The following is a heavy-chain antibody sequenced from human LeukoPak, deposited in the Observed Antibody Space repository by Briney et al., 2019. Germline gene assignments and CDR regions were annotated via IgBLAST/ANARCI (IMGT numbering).Heavy chain of an antibody. CDR1: GFTSSSYA. CDR3: GISGGVLAIAAAGTVFDY. V-gene: IGHV3-23*01. J-gene: IGHJ4*02. D-gene: IGHD6-13*01. CDR2: ISGSGGIT. Sequence: PGGSLRLSCAASGFTSSSYAMSWVRQAPGEGLEWVSAISGSGGITYYADSVKGRFTISRDNSQKTLYLQMNSLRAEDTAVYYCGISGGVLAIAAAGTVFDYWGQGTLVTVSS.